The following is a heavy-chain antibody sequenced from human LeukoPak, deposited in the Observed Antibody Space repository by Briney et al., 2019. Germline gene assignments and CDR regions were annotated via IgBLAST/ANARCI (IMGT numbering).Heavy chain of an antibody. V-gene: IGHV3-9*01. D-gene: IGHD3-16*01. CDR1: GFTFGDYA. Sequence: GGSLRLSCAASGFTFGDYAMHWVRQAPGKGLEWVSGISWNSGSIGYADSVKGRFTISRDNAKNSLYLQMNSLRAEDTALYYCAKSRMGEVSVHPSDYWGQGTLVTVSS. CDR2: ISWNSGSI. CDR3: AKSRMGEVSVHPSDY. J-gene: IGHJ4*02.